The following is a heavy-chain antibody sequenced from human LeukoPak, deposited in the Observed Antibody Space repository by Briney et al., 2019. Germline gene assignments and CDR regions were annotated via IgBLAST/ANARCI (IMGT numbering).Heavy chain of an antibody. Sequence: SETLSLTCSVSGGSFGSTSYYWGWIRQPPGKGLEWIANIYHTGSTYYNPSLKSRVTISVDTSANQFSLKLSSVTAADTAVYYCARPIRGRDNNWFDPWGQGTLVTVSS. CDR1: GGSFGSTSYY. CDR2: IYHTGST. CDR3: ARPIRGRDNNWFDP. V-gene: IGHV4-39*01. D-gene: IGHD5-24*01. J-gene: IGHJ5*02.